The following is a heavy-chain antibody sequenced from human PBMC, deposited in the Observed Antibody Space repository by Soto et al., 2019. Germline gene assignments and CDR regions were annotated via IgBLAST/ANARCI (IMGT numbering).Heavy chain of an antibody. J-gene: IGHJ6*02. V-gene: IGHV3-21*01. CDR2: ISSSSSYI. Sequence: PGGSLRLSCAASGFTFSSYSMNWVRQAPGKGLEWVSSISSSSSYIYYADSVKGRFTISRDNAKNSLYLQMNSLRAEDTAVYYCASMQLGADYYYGMDVWGQGTTVTVSS. CDR1: GFTFSSYS. CDR3: ASMQLGADYYYGMDV. D-gene: IGHD6-6*01.